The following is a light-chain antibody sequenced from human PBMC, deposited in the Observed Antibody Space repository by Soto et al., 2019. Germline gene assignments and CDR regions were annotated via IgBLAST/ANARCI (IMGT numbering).Light chain of an antibody. CDR2: EVS. V-gene: IGLV2-14*01. CDR1: SSDVGGYNY. CDR3: SSYTSNSTLV. Sequence: QSALTQPASVSGSLGQSITISCTGTSSDVGGYNYVSWYQQHPGKAPKLMIYEVSNRPSGVSNRFSGSKSGNTASLTISGLQPEDEADYYCSSYTSNSTLVFGTGTKVTVL. J-gene: IGLJ1*01.